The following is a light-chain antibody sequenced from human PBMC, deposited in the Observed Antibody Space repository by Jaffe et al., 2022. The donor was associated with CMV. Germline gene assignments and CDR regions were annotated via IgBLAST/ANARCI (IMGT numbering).Light chain of an antibody. J-gene: IGLJ2*01. CDR3: SSFTNSNTLI. CDR1: SSDVGNSYNS. V-gene: IGLV2-8*01. CDR2: GVS. Sequence: QSALTQPPSASGSPGQSVTISCTGTSSDVGNSYNSVSWYQQRPGKAPKLMIYGVSKRPSGVPDRFSASKSGNTASLTVSGLQADDEGDYYCSSFTNSNTLIFGGGTKLTVL.